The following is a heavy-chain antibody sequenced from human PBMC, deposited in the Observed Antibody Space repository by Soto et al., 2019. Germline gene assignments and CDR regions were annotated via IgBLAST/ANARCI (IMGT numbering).Heavy chain of an antibody. J-gene: IGHJ4*02. Sequence: QVQLVESGGGLVKPGGSLRLSCAASGFSFSDYYMTWIRQAPGKGLEWVSHISSSGSSTYYADSVKGRFTISSDNAQKSLYLQMNSLGAEDTAMYYCARRASTGRHFDYWGQGTLVTVSS. CDR2: ISSSGSST. D-gene: IGHD1-1*01. CDR1: GFSFSDYY. CDR3: ARRASTGRHFDY. V-gene: IGHV3-11*01.